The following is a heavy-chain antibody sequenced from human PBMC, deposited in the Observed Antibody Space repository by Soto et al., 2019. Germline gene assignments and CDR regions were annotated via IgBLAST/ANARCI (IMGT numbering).Heavy chain of an antibody. CDR3: ASLADPYYYYGMDV. V-gene: IGHV4-34*01. CDR2: INHSGST. J-gene: IGHJ6*02. CDR1: GGSFSGYY. Sequence: SETLSLTCAVYGGSFSGYYWSGIRQPPGKGLEWIGEINHSGSTNYNPSLKSRVTISVDTSKNQFSLKLSSVTAADTAVYYCASLADPYYYYGMDVWGQGTTVTVSS.